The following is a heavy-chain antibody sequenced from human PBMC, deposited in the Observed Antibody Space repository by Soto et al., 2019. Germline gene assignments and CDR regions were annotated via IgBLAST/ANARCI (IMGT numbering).Heavy chain of an antibody. D-gene: IGHD6-19*01. V-gene: IGHV3-23*01. J-gene: IGHJ4*02. Sequence: PGGSLRLSCAASGFAFSSYAMSWVRQAPGKGLEGVSAISGSGGSTYYADSVKGRFTISRDNSKNTLYLQMNSLRAEDTAVYYCAKTRRSYSSGWPNYYFDYWGQGTLVTVSS. CDR3: AKTRRSYSSGWPNYYFDY. CDR1: GFAFSSYA. CDR2: ISGSGGST.